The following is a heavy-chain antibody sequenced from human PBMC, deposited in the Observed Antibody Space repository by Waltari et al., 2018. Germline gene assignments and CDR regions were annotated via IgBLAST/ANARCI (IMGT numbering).Heavy chain of an antibody. CDR2: INHSGST. CDR3: ARALLVQKGRKGSGWYRSGMDV. Sequence: QVQLQQWGAGLLKPSETLSLTCAVYGGSFSGYYWSWIRQPPGKGLEWIGEINHSGSTNYNPSLKSRVTISVDTSKNQFSLKLSSVTAADTAVYYCARALLVQKGRKGSGWYRSGMDVWGQGTTVTVSS. CDR1: GGSFSGYY. J-gene: IGHJ6*02. V-gene: IGHV4-34*01. D-gene: IGHD6-19*01.